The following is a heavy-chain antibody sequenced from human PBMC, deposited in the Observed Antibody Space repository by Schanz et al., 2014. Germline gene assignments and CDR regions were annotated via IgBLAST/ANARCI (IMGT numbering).Heavy chain of an antibody. J-gene: IGHJ3*01. CDR3: ARTASHDVWRGYIPHYAFDL. CDR2: IDPNSGGT. Sequence: QLQLVQSGAEVKKPGASVKVSCKASGNTLSAYYIHWIRQAPGQGLEWMGWIDPNSGGTNYAQKFQGRVTMTSDTSITTVYMEVNSLTSDDTAVFYCARTASHDVWRGYIPHYAFDLWGQGTVVIVSS. V-gene: IGHV1-2*02. CDR1: GNTLSAYY. D-gene: IGHD3-3*01.